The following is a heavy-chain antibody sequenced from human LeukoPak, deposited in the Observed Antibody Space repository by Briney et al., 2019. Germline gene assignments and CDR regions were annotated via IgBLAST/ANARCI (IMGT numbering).Heavy chain of an antibody. V-gene: IGHV4-38-2*02. J-gene: IGHJ4*02. CDR3: ARDTVAGSDFDY. CDR1: GYSISSGYY. CDR2: IYHSGST. Sequence: SETLSPTCAVSGYSISSGYYWGWIRQPPGKGLEWIGSIYHSGSTYYNPSLKSRVTISVDTSKNQFSLKLSSVTATDTAVYYCARDTVAGSDFDYWGQGTLVTVSS. D-gene: IGHD6-19*01.